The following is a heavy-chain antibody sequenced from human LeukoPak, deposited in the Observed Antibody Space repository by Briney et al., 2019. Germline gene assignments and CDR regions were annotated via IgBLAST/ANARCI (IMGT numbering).Heavy chain of an antibody. CDR2: IYSGGST. V-gene: IGHV3-53*01. J-gene: IGHJ4*02. Sequence: GGSLRLSCAASGFTVSSNYMSWVRQAPGKGLEWVSVIYSGGSTYYADSVKGRFTISRDNSKNTLYLQMNSLRAEDTAVYYCARDIDKTAMLFKGFDNWGQGTLVTVSS. D-gene: IGHD5-18*01. CDR1: GFTVSSNY. CDR3: ARDIDKTAMLFKGFDN.